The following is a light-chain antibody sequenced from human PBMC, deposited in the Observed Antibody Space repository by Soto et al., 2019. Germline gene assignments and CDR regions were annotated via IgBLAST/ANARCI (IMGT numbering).Light chain of an antibody. CDR1: SSDVGGYNY. CDR2: DVS. Sequence: ALTQPASVSGSPGQSITISCTGTSSDVGGYNYVSWYQQHPGKAPKLMIYDVSNRPSGVSNRFSGSKSGNTASLTISGLQAEDEADYYCSSYTSSSAFVFGTGTKVTVL. V-gene: IGLV2-14*01. J-gene: IGLJ1*01. CDR3: SSYTSSSAFV.